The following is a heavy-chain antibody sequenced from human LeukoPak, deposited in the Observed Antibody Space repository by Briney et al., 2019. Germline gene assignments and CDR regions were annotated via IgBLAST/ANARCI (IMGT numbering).Heavy chain of an antibody. J-gene: IGHJ4*02. CDR1: GGSISSGDYS. Sequence: SETLSLTCTVSGGSISSGDYSWSWIRQPPEKGLEWIGYIYYSGSTYYNPSLKSRVTISVDTSKNQFSLKLSSVTAADTAVYYCARARRRTFDYWGQGTLVTVSS. CDR2: IYYSGST. CDR3: ARARRRTFDY. V-gene: IGHV4-30-4*01.